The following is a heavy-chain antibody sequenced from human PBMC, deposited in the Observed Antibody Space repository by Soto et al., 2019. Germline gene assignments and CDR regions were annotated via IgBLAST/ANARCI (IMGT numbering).Heavy chain of an antibody. Sequence: QVQLVQSRGEVKKPGASVKVSCKTSGYSFTTYGISWVRQAPGQGLEWMGWISGYNGNTNYAQNLQGRVTMTTDTSTSAAYMELRSLRSDEPAVYYCAREGPATYYYYGMDVWGQGSTVTVSS. V-gene: IGHV1-18*01. CDR3: AREGPATYYYYGMDV. CDR2: ISGYNGNT. J-gene: IGHJ6*02. CDR1: GYSFTTYG.